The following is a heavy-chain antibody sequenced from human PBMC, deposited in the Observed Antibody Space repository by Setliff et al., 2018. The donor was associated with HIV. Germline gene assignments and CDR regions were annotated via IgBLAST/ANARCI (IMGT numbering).Heavy chain of an antibody. CDR2: IHYSGSS. CDR3: ARFQAWQLGRRGGYYYYMDV. Sequence: SETLSLTCTVSGGSISGYYWSWVRQPPEKRLELIGFIHYSGSSDYNPSLKSRITISVDMSTNQFSLVLSSVTAADTAVYYCARFQAWQLGRRGGYYYYMDVWGKGTTVTVSS. J-gene: IGHJ6*03. CDR1: GGSISGYY. D-gene: IGHD1-1*01. V-gene: IGHV4-59*01.